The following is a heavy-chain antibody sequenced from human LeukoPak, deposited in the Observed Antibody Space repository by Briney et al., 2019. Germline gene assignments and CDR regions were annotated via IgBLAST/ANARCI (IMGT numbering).Heavy chain of an antibody. D-gene: IGHD2-15*01. CDR1: GGSISGYY. V-gene: IGHV4-59*01. J-gene: IGHJ5*02. CDR2: IYYSGST. Sequence: SETLSLTCTVSGGSISGYYWSWIRQPPGKGLEWIGYIYYSGSTNYNPSLKSRVTISVDTSKNQFSLKLSSVTAADTAVYYCARGRTTLNWFDPWGQGTLVTVSS. CDR3: ARGRTTLNWFDP.